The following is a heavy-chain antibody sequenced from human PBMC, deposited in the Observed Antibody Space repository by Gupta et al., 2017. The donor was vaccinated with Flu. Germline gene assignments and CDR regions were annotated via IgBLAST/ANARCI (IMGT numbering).Heavy chain of an antibody. D-gene: IGHD3-10*01. J-gene: IGHJ1*01. CDR2: INNGGANT. CDR1: GFKFTSDG. Sequence: EVQLLESGGGLVQPGGSLRLSCVGFGFKFTSDGMTWVRQAPGKGLECVSTINNGGANTCYADSVTGRFTIYRDSFNNIMYMQMNSLRAEDTARYYWAVKRGLVPTWGQCNPVSVS. V-gene: IGHV3-23*01. CDR3: AVKRGLVPT.